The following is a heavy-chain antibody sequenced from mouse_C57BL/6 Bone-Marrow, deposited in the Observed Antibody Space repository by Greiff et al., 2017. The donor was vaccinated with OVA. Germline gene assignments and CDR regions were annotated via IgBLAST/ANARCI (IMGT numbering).Heavy chain of an antibody. Sequence: EVQRVESGGGLVQPGGSLKLSCAASGFTFSDYGMAWVRQAPRTGPEWVAFISNLAYSIYYADTVTGRFTISRENAKNTLYLEMSSLRSEDTAMYYCARRGNYAPFDYWGQGTTLTVSS. J-gene: IGHJ2*01. V-gene: IGHV5-15*01. CDR3: ARRGNYAPFDY. D-gene: IGHD1-1*02. CDR1: GFTFSDYG. CDR2: ISNLAYSI.